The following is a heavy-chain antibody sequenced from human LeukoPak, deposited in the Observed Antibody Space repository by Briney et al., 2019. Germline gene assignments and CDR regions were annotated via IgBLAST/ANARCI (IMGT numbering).Heavy chain of an antibody. Sequence: GGSLRLSCAASGFTFSSFGMGWVRQAPGKGLEWDSAISSSARSRPYEDSMKGRCTISRDNSKNTLYLQMNSLRAEDTAVYYCAKWGCSGSDCYPFDYWGQGTLVTVSS. J-gene: IGHJ4*02. CDR2: ISSSARSR. D-gene: IGHD2-21*02. V-gene: IGHV3-23*01. CDR3: AKWGCSGSDCYPFDY. CDR1: GFTFSSFG.